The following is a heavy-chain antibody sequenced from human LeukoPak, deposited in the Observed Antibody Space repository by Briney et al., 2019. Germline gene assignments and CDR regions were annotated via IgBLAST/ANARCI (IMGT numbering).Heavy chain of an antibody. D-gene: IGHD1-26*01. CDR2: IWYDGSNK. J-gene: IGHJ4*02. Sequence: AGGSLRLSCAASGFTFSSYGMHWVRQAPGKGLEWVAVIWYDGSNKYYADSVKGRFTISRDNSKNTLYLQMNSLRAEDTAVYYCARDLSGSYIQYFDYWGQGTLVTVSS. V-gene: IGHV3-33*01. CDR3: ARDLSGSYIQYFDY. CDR1: GFTFSSYG.